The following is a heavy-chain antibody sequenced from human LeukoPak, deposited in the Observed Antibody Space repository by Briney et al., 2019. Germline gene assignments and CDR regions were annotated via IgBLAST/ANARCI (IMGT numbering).Heavy chain of an antibody. CDR2: ISGSGGST. J-gene: IGHJ4*02. V-gene: IGHV3-23*01. CDR1: GFTFSSYA. Sequence: GGSLRLSCAASGFTFSSYAMSWVRQAPGKGLEWVSAISGSGGSTYYADSVKGRSTISRDNSKNTLYLQMNSLRAEDTAVYYCAKDRGSSSFSLDYWGQGTLVTVSS. D-gene: IGHD2-2*01. CDR3: AKDRGSSSFSLDY.